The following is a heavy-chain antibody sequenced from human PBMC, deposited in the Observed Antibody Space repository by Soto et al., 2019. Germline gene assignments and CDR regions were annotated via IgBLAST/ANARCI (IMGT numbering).Heavy chain of an antibody. CDR2: INPNSGGT. Sequence: QVQLVKSGAEVKKPGASVKVSCKASGYTFTSYYMHWVRQAPGQGLEWMGWINPNSGGTNYAQKFQGWVTMTRDTSISTAYMELSRVGSDDAAVYYCARVASSADVRYYYYGMDVWGQGTTVTVSS. D-gene: IGHD3-16*01. J-gene: IGHJ6*02. V-gene: IGHV1-2*04. CDR1: GYTFTSYY. CDR3: ARVASSADVRYYYYGMDV.